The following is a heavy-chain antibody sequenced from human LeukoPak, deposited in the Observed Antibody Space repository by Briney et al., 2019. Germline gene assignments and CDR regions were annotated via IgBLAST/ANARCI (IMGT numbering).Heavy chain of an antibody. D-gene: IGHD6-6*01. Sequence: PGGSLRLSCAASGFTFSSYSMNWVRQAPGKGLEWVSTISASGGSTFYADSVKGRFTISRDNSKNTLYLQMNSLRAEDTAVYFCAKGGSSSSRVSRFDYWGQGTLVTVSS. V-gene: IGHV3-23*01. J-gene: IGHJ4*02. CDR3: AKGGSSSSRVSRFDY. CDR2: ISASGGST. CDR1: GFTFSSYS.